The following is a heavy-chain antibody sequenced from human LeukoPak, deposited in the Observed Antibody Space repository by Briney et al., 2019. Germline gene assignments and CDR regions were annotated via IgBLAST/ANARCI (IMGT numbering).Heavy chain of an antibody. CDR3: ARDRRAAAESDWFDP. CDR2: IYYSGST. J-gene: IGHJ5*02. CDR1: GGSISSSSYY. D-gene: IGHD6-13*01. Sequence: SETLSLTCTVSGGSISSSSYYWGWIRQPPGKGLEWIGSIYYSGSTYYNPSLKSRVTISVDTSKNQFSLKLSSVTAADTAVYYCARDRRAAAESDWFDPWGQGTLVTVSS. V-gene: IGHV4-39*07.